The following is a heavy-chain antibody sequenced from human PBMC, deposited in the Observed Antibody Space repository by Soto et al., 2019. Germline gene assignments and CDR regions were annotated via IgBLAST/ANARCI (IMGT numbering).Heavy chain of an antibody. V-gene: IGHV3-23*01. J-gene: IGHJ3*02. CDR1: GFTFSSYA. CDR3: AKDVIYCTNGVCYLLGAFDI. D-gene: IGHD2-8*01. Sequence: EVQLLESGGGWVQPGGSLRLSCAASGFTFSSYAMSWVRQAPGKGLEWVSAISGSGGSTYYADSVKGRFTISRDNAKNTLDLQMNSLRAEDTAVYYCAKDVIYCTNGVCYLLGAFDIWGQGTMVTGSS. CDR2: ISGSGGST.